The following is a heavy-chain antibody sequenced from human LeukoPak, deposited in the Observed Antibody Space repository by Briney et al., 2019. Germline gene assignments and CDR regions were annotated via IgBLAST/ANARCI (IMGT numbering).Heavy chain of an antibody. V-gene: IGHV1-24*01. Sequence: ASVKVSCKVSGYTLTELSMHWVRQAPGKGLEWMGGFDPEDGETIYAQKFQGRVIMTEDTSTDTAYMELSSLRSEDPAVYYCATAPLAAAGRFDYWGQGTLVTVSS. CDR3: ATAPLAAAGRFDY. J-gene: IGHJ4*02. CDR2: FDPEDGET. CDR1: GYTLTELS. D-gene: IGHD6-25*01.